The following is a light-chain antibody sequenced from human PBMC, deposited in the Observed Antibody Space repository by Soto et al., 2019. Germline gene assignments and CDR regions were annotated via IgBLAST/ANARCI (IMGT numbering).Light chain of an antibody. J-gene: IGKJ5*01. Sequence: DIVMTQSPLSLPVTPGEPASISCRSSQSLLHSNGYNYLDWYLQQPGQSPQVLLYLGSNRASGGPERWSGSGSGTAFTLNISRVEAEDVGVYYCMQPLQTPEITFGQGTRLEIK. CDR3: MQPLQTPEIT. CDR2: LGS. CDR1: QSLLHSNGYNY. V-gene: IGKV2-28*01.